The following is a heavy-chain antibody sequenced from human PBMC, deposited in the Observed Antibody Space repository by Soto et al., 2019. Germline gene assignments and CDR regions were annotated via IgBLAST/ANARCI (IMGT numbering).Heavy chain of an antibody. CDR1: GFTFSNYG. Sequence: GGSLRLSCAASGFTFSNYGMHWVRQAPGKGLEWVALIWYDGNNKYYADSVKGRFTISRDNSKNTLYLQMNSLRAEDTAVYYCARDGYCSGGSCYSVPVFDFWGQGTLVTVS. V-gene: IGHV3-33*01. CDR2: IWYDGNNK. CDR3: ARDGYCSGGSCYSVPVFDF. D-gene: IGHD2-15*01. J-gene: IGHJ4*02.